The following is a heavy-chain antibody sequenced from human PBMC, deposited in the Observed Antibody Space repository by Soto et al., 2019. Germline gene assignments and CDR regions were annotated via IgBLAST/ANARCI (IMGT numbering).Heavy chain of an antibody. J-gene: IGHJ5*02. CDR1: GFTFSSYG. V-gene: IGHV3-30*18. Sequence: QVQLVESGGGVVQPGRSLRLSCAASGFTFSSYGMHWVGQAPGKGLEWVAVISYGGSNKYYADSVKGRFTISRDNSKNTLYMQMNNLRAEDTAVYYCAKDKCISTSCYRLYNWFDPWGQGTLVTVSS. CDR2: ISYGGSNK. CDR3: AKDKCISTSCYRLYNWFDP. D-gene: IGHD2-2*01.